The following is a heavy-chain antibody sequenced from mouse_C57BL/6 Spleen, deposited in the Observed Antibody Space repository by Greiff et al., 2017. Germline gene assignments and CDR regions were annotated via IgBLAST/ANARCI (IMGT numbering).Heavy chain of an antibody. Sequence: QVQLKESGAELVRPGASVKLSCKASGYTFTDYYINWVKQRPGQGLEWIARIYPGSGNTYYNEKFKGKATLTAEKSSSTAYMQLSSLTSEDSAVYFCARRGTVVALDYWGQGTTLTVSS. J-gene: IGHJ2*01. CDR1: GYTFTDYY. V-gene: IGHV1-76*01. CDR2: IYPGSGNT. D-gene: IGHD1-1*01. CDR3: ARRGTVVALDY.